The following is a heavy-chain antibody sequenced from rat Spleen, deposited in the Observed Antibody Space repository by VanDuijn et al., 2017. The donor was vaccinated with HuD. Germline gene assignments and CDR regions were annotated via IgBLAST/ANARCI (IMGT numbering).Heavy chain of an antibody. CDR1: GFIFTNYY. CDR2: ISYDGSST. V-gene: IGHV5-29*01. D-gene: IGHD1-9*01. Sequence: EVQLVESGGGLVQPGRSLKLSCAASGFIFTNYYMAWVRQAPTKGLEWVATISYDGSSTYYRDSVTGRFTISRDNAKSTLYLQMDSLRSEDTATDYCARDQAMGITLFDYWGQGVMVTVSA. CDR3: ARDQAMGITLFDY. J-gene: IGHJ2*01.